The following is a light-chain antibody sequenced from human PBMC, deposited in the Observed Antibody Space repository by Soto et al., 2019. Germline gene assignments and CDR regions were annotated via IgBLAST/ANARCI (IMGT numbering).Light chain of an antibody. CDR1: QSVGSF. J-gene: IGKJ3*01. V-gene: IGKV3-11*01. CDR2: DAS. Sequence: EIVLTQSPATLSLSPGERATLSCRASQSVGSFLAWYQQKSGQTPRLLIYDASNRVTGIPARFSGSGSGTDFTLTISSLEPEDFAVYYCQQRANWLGTFGPGTKV. CDR3: QQRANWLGT.